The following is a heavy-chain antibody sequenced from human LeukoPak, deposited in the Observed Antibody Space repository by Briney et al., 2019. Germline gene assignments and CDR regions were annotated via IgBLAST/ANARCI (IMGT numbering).Heavy chain of an antibody. D-gene: IGHD5-12*01. CDR2: ISSSSSTI. CDR3: ARVRWLRAGNYYMDV. CDR1: GFTFSSYS. J-gene: IGHJ6*03. Sequence: GGSLRLSCAASGFTFSSYSMNWVRQAPGKGLEWVSYISSSSSTIYYADSVKGRFTISRDNAKNSLYLQMNSLRAEDTAVYNCARVRWLRAGNYYMDVWGKGTTVTVSS. V-gene: IGHV3-48*01.